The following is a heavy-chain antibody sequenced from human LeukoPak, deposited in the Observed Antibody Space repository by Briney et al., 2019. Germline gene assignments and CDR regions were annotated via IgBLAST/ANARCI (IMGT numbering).Heavy chain of an antibody. CDR2: IYHSGST. V-gene: IGHV4-59*12. CDR3: AKGTGDMGYYFDR. Sequence: KASETLSLTCTVSGGSMNSYYWSWIRQPPGKGLEWIGYIYHSGSTYYNPSLKSRVTISVDRSKNQFSLKLSSVTAADTAVYYCAKGTGDMGYYFDRWGQGTLVTVSS. J-gene: IGHJ4*02. D-gene: IGHD7-27*01. CDR1: GGSMNSYY.